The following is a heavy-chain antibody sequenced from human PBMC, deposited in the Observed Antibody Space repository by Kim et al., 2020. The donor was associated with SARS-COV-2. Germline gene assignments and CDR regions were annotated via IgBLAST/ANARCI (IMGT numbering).Heavy chain of an antibody. J-gene: IGHJ6*02. Sequence: QCQGRGTMNRDTSASTVYMELSSLRSEDTAVYYCAREPRTTHYYYGMDVWGQGTTVTVSS. D-gene: IGHD1-1*01. V-gene: IGHV1-46*01. CDR3: AREPRTTHYYYGMDV.